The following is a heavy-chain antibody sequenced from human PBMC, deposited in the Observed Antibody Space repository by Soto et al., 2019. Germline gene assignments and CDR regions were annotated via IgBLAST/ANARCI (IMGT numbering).Heavy chain of an antibody. CDR3: IKDPTPGVLAY. CDR1: GFTFSRYW. J-gene: IGHJ4*02. V-gene: IGHV3-74*01. CDR2: INSDGSTT. Sequence: PGWSLRLSCTASGFTFSRYWMHWVRQAPGKGLLWVSRINSDGSTTSDADSVKGRFTISXXXAXXTXXLXXNXXRPXDTAFYYCIKDPTPGVLAYWGRPILVSVSS. D-gene: IGHD4-17*01.